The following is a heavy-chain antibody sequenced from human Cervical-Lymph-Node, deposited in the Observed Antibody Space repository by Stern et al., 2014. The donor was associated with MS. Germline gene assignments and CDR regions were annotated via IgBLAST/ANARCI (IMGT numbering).Heavy chain of an antibody. CDR3: ARDRNWSFDY. V-gene: IGHV1-18*01. D-gene: IGHD1-20*01. CDR2: ISAHSGTT. Sequence: DQLVESGAEVKMPGASVKVSCKASGYIFTINGISWVRQAPGQGLEWLGWISAHSGTTHYAQKFQGRVTMTTDTSTSTAYMELWSLRSDDTAVYYCARDRNWSFDYWGQGTLVTVSS. CDR1: GYIFTING. J-gene: IGHJ4*02.